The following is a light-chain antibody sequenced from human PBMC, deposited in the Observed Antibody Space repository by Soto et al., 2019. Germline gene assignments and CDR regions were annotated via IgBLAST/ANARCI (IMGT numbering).Light chain of an antibody. J-gene: IGKJ1*01. V-gene: IGKV3-15*01. CDR2: GAS. Sequence: IVLTPSPATLSFSPWKRTTQCYRASQSVSSDLAWYQQKPGQAPRLLIYGASTRATGIPARFSGSGSGTEFTLTINSLQSEDFAVYYCLQHNNWPRTFGQGTKVDNK. CDR3: LQHNNWPRT. CDR1: QSVSSD.